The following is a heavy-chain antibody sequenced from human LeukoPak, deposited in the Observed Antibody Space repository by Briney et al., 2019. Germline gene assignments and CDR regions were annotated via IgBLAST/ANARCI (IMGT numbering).Heavy chain of an antibody. CDR2: ISGSGGST. Sequence: GGSLRLSCAASGFTFSSYAMSWVRQAPGEGLEWVSAISGSGGSTYYADSVKGRFTISRDNSKNTLYLQMNSLRAEDTAVYYCAKAVYDFWSGYPGWGMDVWGQGTTVTVSS. V-gene: IGHV3-23*01. D-gene: IGHD3-3*01. J-gene: IGHJ6*02. CDR3: AKAVYDFWSGYPGWGMDV. CDR1: GFTFSSYA.